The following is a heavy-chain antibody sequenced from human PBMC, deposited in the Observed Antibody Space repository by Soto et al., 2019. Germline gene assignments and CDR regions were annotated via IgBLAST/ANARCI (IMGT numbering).Heavy chain of an antibody. CDR1: GGSISSYY. CDR2: IYYSGGT. V-gene: IGHV4-59*01. D-gene: IGHD6-6*01. J-gene: IGHJ6*02. Sequence: QVQLQESGPGLVKPSETLSLTCTVSGGSISSYYWSWIRQPPGKGLEWIGYIYYSGGTIYNPSLKSRVTISVDTSKNQFSLKLSSVTAADTAVYYCARDLVLTYYYYGMDVWGQGTTVTVSS. CDR3: ARDLVLTYYYYGMDV.